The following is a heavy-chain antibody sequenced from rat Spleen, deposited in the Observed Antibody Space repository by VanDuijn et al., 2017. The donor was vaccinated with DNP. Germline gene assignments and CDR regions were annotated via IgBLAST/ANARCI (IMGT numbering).Heavy chain of an antibody. V-gene: IGHV5-31*01. CDR2: ITNTGGST. D-gene: IGHD4-3*01. J-gene: IGHJ3*01. CDR1: GFTFNKYW. Sequence: EVQLVASGGGLVQPGRSLKLSCVASGFTFNKYWMAWIRQAPGKGLEWVASITNTGGSTYYPDSVKGRFTISRDNAESTLYLQMNSLRSEDTATYYCTRENNSPLAYWGQGTLVTVSS. CDR3: TRENNSPLAY.